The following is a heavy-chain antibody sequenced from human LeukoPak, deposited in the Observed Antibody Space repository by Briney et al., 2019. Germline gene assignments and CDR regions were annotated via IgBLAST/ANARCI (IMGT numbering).Heavy chain of an antibody. CDR2: ISGSGGST. CDR3: AKTPAPFDYGSEKAVDY. D-gene: IGHD3-10*01. V-gene: IGHV3-23*01. J-gene: IGHJ4*02. Sequence: GGSLRLSCAASGFTFSSYAMSWVRQAPGKGLEWVSAISGSGGSTYYADSVKGRFTISRDNSKNTLYLQMNSLRAEDTAVYYCAKTPAPFDYGSEKAVDYWGQGTLVTVSS. CDR1: GFTFSSYA.